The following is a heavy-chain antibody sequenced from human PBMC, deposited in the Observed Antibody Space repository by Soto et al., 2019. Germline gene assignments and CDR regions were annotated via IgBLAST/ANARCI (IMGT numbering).Heavy chain of an antibody. J-gene: IGHJ6*02. Sequence: KTSETLSLTCAVYGGSFGAYYWSWIRQPPGKGLEWIGEIVHTGSTNYNPSLKSRVTISVDTSKNQFSLKLSSVTAADTAMYYCARVTPHYYYDSSGPSFGMDVWGQGTTVTVSS. CDR2: IVHTGST. D-gene: IGHD3-22*01. CDR3: ARVTPHYYYDSSGPSFGMDV. CDR1: GGSFGAYY. V-gene: IGHV4-34*12.